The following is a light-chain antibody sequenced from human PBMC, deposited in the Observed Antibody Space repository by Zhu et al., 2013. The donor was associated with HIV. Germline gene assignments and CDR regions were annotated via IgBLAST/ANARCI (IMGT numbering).Light chain of an antibody. J-gene: IGKJ4*01. CDR2: GAS. CDR1: QSVASN. V-gene: IGKV3-15*01. CDR3: QQRSNWPLT. Sequence: EIVLTQSPVTLSVSPGERVILSCRASQSVASNLAWYQQRPGQAPRLLIYGASTRATGIPARFSGSGSGTEFTLTISSLQSEDFAVYYCQQRSNWPLTFGGGTKVEIK.